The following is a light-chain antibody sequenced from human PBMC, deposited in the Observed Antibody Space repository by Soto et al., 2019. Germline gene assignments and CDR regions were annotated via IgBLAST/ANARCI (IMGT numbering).Light chain of an antibody. J-gene: IGKJ2*01. Sequence: EIVLTQSPGTLSLSPGERATLSCRASQSVSSSYLAWYQQKPGQAPRLLIYGASSRATGIPDRFSGSGSGTNFTLTISRLEPEYFAVYYCQQYGSSPGTFGQRTKLEIK. CDR3: QQYGSSPGT. CDR1: QSVSSSY. CDR2: GAS. V-gene: IGKV3-20*01.